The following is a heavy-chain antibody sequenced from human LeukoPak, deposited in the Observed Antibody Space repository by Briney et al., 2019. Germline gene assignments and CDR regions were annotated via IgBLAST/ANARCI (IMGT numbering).Heavy chain of an antibody. CDR2: SITVGAP. CDR1: GGSISSYY. J-gene: IGHJ3*02. D-gene: IGHD2-2*02. CDR3: ARHPRIPLAFDI. V-gene: IGHV4-59*08. Sequence: SETLSLTCTASGGSISSYYWSWIRQPPGKDWSGLGISITVGAPTTTPPLKSRVTISVDTSKNQFYLKLSSVTAADTVLYYCARHPRIPLAFDIWGQGTMVTVSS.